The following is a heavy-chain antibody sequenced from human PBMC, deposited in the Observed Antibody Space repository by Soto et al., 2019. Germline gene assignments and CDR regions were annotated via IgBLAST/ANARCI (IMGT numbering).Heavy chain of an antibody. V-gene: IGHV3-23*01. J-gene: IGHJ6*02. CDR1: GFSFSTYA. CDR3: AKFQVEGYHNYYGMDV. Sequence: PGGSLRLSCAASGFSFSTYALSWVRQAPGKWLEWVSTISVSGSDTYYADSVKGRFTISRDNSRDTLYLEMNSLRAEDTAIYYCAKFQVEGYHNYYGMDVWGQGTTVNVSS. CDR2: ISVSGSDT.